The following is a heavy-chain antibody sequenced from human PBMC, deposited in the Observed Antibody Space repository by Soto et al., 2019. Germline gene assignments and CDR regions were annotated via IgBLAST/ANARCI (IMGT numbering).Heavy chain of an antibody. Sequence: PSQTLSLTCAISGDSFSSNGVAWNWIRQSPSRGLEWLGRTYYRSKWYNDYAVSVKSRITVNPDTSKNQFSLQLSSVTPEDTAVYYCARGKFSCFDVWGQGTIVTV. CDR2: TYYRSKWYN. CDR1: GDSFSSNGVA. D-gene: IGHD3-10*01. CDR3: ARGKFSCFDV. V-gene: IGHV6-1*01. J-gene: IGHJ3*01.